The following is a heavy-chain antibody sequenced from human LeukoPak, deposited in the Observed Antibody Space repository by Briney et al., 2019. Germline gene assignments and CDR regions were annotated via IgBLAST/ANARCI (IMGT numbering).Heavy chain of an antibody. Sequence: ASVKVSCKASGYTFTSYGISWVRQAPGQGLEWMGWISAYNGNTNYAQKLQGRVTMTTDTSTSTAYMELRSLRSDDTAVYYCARVGSNRIYYGSGKSDYWGQGTLVTVSS. V-gene: IGHV1-18*01. CDR2: ISAYNGNT. D-gene: IGHD3-10*01. J-gene: IGHJ4*02. CDR3: ARVGSNRIYYGSGKSDY. CDR1: GYTFTSYG.